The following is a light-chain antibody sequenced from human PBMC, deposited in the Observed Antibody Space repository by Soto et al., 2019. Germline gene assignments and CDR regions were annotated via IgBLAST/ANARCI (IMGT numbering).Light chain of an antibody. J-gene: IGLJ1*01. V-gene: IGLV7-46*01. CDR2: DTS. Sequence: QAVVTQEPSLTVSPGGTVTLTCGSSTGAVTSGHYPYWFQQKPGQAPRTLIYDTSNKHSWTPARFSGSLLGGKAALTLSGAQPEDEAEYYSLLSYGGAPYVFGTGTKLTVL. CDR1: TGAVTSGHY. CDR3: LLSYGGAPYV.